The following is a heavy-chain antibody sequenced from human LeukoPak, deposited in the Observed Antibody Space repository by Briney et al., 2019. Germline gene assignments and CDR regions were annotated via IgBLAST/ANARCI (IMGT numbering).Heavy chain of an antibody. CDR3: ARDRSYDYVWGSYRFKSYYFDY. Sequence: ASVKVSCKASGYTFTSYGISWVRQAPGQGLEWMGWISAYNGNTNYAQKLQGRVTMTTDTSTSTVYMELRSLRSDDTAVYYCARDRSYDYVWGSYRFKSYYFDYWGQGTLVTVSS. J-gene: IGHJ4*02. V-gene: IGHV1-18*01. D-gene: IGHD3-16*02. CDR2: ISAYNGNT. CDR1: GYTFTSYG.